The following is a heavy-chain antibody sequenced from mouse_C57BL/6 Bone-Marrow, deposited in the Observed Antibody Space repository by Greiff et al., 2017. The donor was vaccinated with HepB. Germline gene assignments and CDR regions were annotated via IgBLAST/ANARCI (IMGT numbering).Heavy chain of an antibody. CDR2: NNPNYGTT. Sequence: QSGPELVKPGASVKISCKASGYSFTDYHMNWGKQGNGKSLEWVGVNNPNYGTTSYNQKFKGKGTLTVDQSSSTAYMQLNSLTSEDSAVYYCASHYYGSSSTSSFADWGQGTLVTVSA. J-gene: IGHJ3*01. V-gene: IGHV1-39*01. CDR3: ASHYYGSSSTSSFAD. D-gene: IGHD1-1*01. CDR1: GYSFTDYH.